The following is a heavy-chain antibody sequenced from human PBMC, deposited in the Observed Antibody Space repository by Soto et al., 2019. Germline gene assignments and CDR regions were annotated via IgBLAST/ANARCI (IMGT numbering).Heavy chain of an antibody. Sequence: QVQLVESGGGVVQPGRSLRLSCAASGFTFSSYTMHWVRQAPGKGLEWVAVISYDGSNKYYADSVKGRFTISRDNSKNTXXLQMNSLRAEDTAVYYCARDNFRGDYENYYYGMDVWGQGTTVTVSS. D-gene: IGHD4-17*01. J-gene: IGHJ6*02. CDR3: ARDNFRGDYENYYYGMDV. V-gene: IGHV3-30-3*01. CDR2: ISYDGSNK. CDR1: GFTFSSYT.